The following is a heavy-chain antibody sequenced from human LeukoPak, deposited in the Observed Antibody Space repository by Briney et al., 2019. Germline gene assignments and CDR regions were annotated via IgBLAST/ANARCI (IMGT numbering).Heavy chain of an antibody. J-gene: IGHJ4*02. V-gene: IGHV1-2*02. CDR1: GYTFTGYY. CDR2: INPNSGGA. D-gene: IGHD6-19*01. CDR3: ARGGSGWSTPFDY. Sequence: ASVKVSCKASGYTFTGYYMHWVRQAPGQGLEWMGWINPNSGGANYAQKFQGRVTMTRNTSISTAYMELSSLRSEDTAVYYCARGGSGWSTPFDYWGQGTLVTVSS.